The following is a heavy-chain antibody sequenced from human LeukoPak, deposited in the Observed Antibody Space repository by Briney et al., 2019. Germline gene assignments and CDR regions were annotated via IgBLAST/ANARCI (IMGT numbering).Heavy chain of an antibody. CDR1: GGSISSGGYY. Sequence: SSETLSLTCTVSGGSISSGGYYWSWIRQPPGKGLEWIGSIYYSGSTYYNPSLKSRVTISVDTSKNQFSLKLSSVTAADTAVYYCARVYIRKQWLRGVSWFDPWGQGTLVTVSS. CDR3: ARVYIRKQWLRGVSWFDP. V-gene: IGHV4-39*07. J-gene: IGHJ5*02. D-gene: IGHD6-19*01. CDR2: IYYSGST.